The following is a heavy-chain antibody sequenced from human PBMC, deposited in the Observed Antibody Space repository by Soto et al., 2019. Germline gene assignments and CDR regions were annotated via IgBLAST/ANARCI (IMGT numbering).Heavy chain of an antibody. Sequence: QVQLQESGPGLVKPSQTLSLTCTVSGGSISSGDYYWSWIRQPPGKGLEWIGYIYYSGSTYYNPSLKSRVTISVDTSKNQFSLKLSSVTAADTAVYYCARVDSDDSSVVDYYFDYWGQGTLVTVSS. CDR1: GGSISSGDYY. J-gene: IGHJ4*02. D-gene: IGHD3-22*01. CDR3: ARVDSDDSSVVDYYFDY. V-gene: IGHV4-30-4*01. CDR2: IYYSGST.